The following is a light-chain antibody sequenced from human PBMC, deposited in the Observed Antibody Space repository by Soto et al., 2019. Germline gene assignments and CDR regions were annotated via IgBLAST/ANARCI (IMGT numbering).Light chain of an antibody. Sequence: DIQMTQSPSALSASVGDRVTITRQASQSISSWLAWYQQKPGKAPRLLIYDASYLERGVPSRFSGSGSGTEFTLTISDLQPDDLATYYCQQYNNFWTFGPGTKVEI. CDR3: QQYNNFWT. J-gene: IGKJ1*01. CDR2: DAS. CDR1: QSISSW. V-gene: IGKV1-5*01.